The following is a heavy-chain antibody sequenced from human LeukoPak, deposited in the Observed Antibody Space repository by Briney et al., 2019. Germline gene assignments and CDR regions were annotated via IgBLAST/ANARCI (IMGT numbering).Heavy chain of an antibody. CDR2: IYYSGST. J-gene: IGHJ3*02. V-gene: IGHV4-4*02. Sequence: SGTLSLTCAVSGGSISSSNWWSWVRQPPGKGLEWIGYIYYSGSTNYNPSLKSRVTISVDTSKTQFSLKLSSVTAADTAVYYCARVRHGAFDIWGQGTMVTVSS. CDR1: GGSISSSNW. CDR3: ARVRHGAFDI.